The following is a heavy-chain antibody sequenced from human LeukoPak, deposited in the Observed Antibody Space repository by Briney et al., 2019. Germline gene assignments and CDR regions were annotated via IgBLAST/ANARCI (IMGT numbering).Heavy chain of an antibody. V-gene: IGHV3-23*01. D-gene: IGHD3-16*01. CDR1: GFTFRNYA. CDR2: VRGSGDST. CDR3: AKGGFFSSFDP. J-gene: IGHJ5*02. Sequence: GGSLRLSCAASGFTFRNYAMTWVRQAPGKGLEWVSTVRGSGDSTFYADSVKDRFTISRDNSKNTLYLQMSSLRAEDTAVYYCAKGGFFSSFDPWGQGTLVTVSS.